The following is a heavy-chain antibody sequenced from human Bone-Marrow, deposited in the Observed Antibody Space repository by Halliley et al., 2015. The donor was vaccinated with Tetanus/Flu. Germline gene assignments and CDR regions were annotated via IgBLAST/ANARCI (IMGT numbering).Heavy chain of an antibody. CDR3: TGGGGWLTDS. D-gene: IGHD3-9*01. J-gene: IGHJ4*02. Sequence: TLSLTCTISDGSISGYYWSWIRQAPEKGLEWIGYIHYSGDTNYNPSLKSRVTISVDTSKNQFSLKLTSVTAADTAVYYCTGGGGWLTDSGGQGTLVSVSS. V-gene: IGHV4-59*01. CDR2: IHYSGDT. CDR1: DGSISGYY.